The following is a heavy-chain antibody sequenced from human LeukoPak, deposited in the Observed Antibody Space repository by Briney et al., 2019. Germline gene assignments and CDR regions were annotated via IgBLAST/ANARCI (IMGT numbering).Heavy chain of an antibody. CDR3: ARVIGGRKRGQGPIDGFDI. V-gene: IGHV5-51*01. CDR2: IYPGDSDT. CDR1: GYSFTSYW. J-gene: IGHJ3*02. Sequence: GESLKISCKGSGYSFTSYWIGWVRQMLGKGLEWMGIIYPGDSDTRYSPSFQGQVTISADTSISTAYMELSSLRSDDTAVYYCARVIGGRKRGQGPIDGFDIWGPGTTVTVSS.